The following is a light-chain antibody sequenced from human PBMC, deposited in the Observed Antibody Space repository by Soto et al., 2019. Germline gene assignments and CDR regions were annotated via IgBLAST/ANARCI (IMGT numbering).Light chain of an antibody. V-gene: IGKV1-27*01. CDR3: QESNSALLT. CDR2: AAS. Sequence: DIQMTPSPASLSAPVGDRVTITCRASQGISNYLAWYQQKPGKVPKLLIYAASTLQSGVPSRFSGRGSGTDFTLSISSLQPEDVATYYCQESNSALLTFGGGTKVEI. J-gene: IGKJ4*01. CDR1: QGISNY.